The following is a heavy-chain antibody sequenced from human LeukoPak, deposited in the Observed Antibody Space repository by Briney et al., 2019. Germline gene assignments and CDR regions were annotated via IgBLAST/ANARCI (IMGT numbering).Heavy chain of an antibody. CDR3: AKTQGYYDC. V-gene: IGHV3-23*01. CDR2: SIGVGGTT. Sequence: PGGSLRLSCAASGFTFSSYGMNWVRQAPGKGLEWVSSIGVGGTTYYADSVKGRFTISRDTSKSTLSLQMNSLRAEDTAVYYCAKTQGYYDCWGQGTLVTVSS. CDR1: GFTFSSYG. J-gene: IGHJ4*02. D-gene: IGHD3-22*01.